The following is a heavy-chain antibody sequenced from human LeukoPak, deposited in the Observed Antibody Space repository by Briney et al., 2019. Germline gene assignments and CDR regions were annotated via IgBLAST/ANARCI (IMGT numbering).Heavy chain of an antibody. D-gene: IGHD5-18*01. J-gene: IGHJ5*02. CDR3: ARPGRDGGYSYGFDH. V-gene: IGHV5-51*01. CDR2: IYPGDSDT. Sequence: GESLQISCKGSGYSFTNYWIAWVRQMPGKGLEWMGIIYPGDSDTRYSPSFQGQVTISADKSISTAYLQWSSLKASDTAMYYCARPGRDGGYSYGFDHWGQGTLVTVSS. CDR1: GYSFTNYW.